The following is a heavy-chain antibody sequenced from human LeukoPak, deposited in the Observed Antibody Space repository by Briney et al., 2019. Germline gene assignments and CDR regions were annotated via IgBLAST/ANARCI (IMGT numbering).Heavy chain of an antibody. Sequence: SVKVSCKASRGTFSSYALIWVRQAPGQGLEWMGGITPTFGTAAYAQKFQGRVTISADESTSTAYMELSSLTSEDTAVYYCARDLAMVRGARYRPYNWFDPWGQGTLVTVSS. J-gene: IGHJ5*02. V-gene: IGHV1-69*13. CDR2: ITPTFGTA. CDR1: RGTFSSYA. CDR3: ARDLAMVRGARYRPYNWFDP. D-gene: IGHD3-10*01.